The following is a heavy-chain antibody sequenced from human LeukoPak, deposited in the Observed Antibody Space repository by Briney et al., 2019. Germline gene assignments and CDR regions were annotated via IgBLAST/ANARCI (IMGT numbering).Heavy chain of an antibody. V-gene: IGHV1-69*02. CDR1: GGTFGSYT. J-gene: IGHJ3*02. Sequence: ASVKVSCKASGGTFGSYTISWVRQAPGQGLEWMGRIIPILGIANYAQKFQGRVTITADKSTSTAYMELSSLRSEDTAVYYCAPRIAVARDRAIDISGQGTMVTASS. CDR2: IIPILGIA. D-gene: IGHD6-19*01. CDR3: APRIAVARDRAIDI.